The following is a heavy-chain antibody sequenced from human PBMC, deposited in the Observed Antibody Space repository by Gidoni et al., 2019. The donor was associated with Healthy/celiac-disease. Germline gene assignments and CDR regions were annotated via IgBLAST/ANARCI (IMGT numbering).Heavy chain of an antibody. CDR2: IYSGGST. D-gene: IGHD3-22*01. Sequence: EVQLVESGGGLVQPGGSLRLSCAASGFTVSSNYMSWVRQAPGKGLEWVSVIYSGGSTDYADSVKGRFTISRDNSKNTLYLQMNSLRAEDTAVYYCARDLYDPTFDYWGQGTLVTVSS. CDR3: ARDLYDPTFDY. V-gene: IGHV3-66*01. J-gene: IGHJ4*02. CDR1: GFTVSSNY.